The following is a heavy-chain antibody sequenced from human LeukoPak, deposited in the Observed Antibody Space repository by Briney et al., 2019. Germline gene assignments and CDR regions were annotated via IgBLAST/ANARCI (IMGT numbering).Heavy chain of an antibody. V-gene: IGHV3-23*01. CDR3: AKSLLTTATGTGRAFDI. Sequence: GGSLRLSCAASGFTFSNYAMSWVRQAPGEGLEWVSVISASGSRTSYADPVKGRFTISRDNSKNTLYLQMNSLRAEDSAEYYCAKSLLTTATGTGRAFDIWGQGTMVTVSA. J-gene: IGHJ3*02. CDR2: ISASGSRT. D-gene: IGHD1-1*01. CDR1: GFTFSNYA.